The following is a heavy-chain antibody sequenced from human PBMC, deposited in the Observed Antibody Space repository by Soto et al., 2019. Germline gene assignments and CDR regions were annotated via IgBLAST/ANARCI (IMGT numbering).Heavy chain of an antibody. D-gene: IGHD3-10*01. Sequence: QVQLVQSGAEVKKPGASVKVSCKASGYTFTSYDINWVRQATGQGLEWMGWMNPNSGNTGYAQKYQGRVTMTRNSPISTAYMELSRLGSEDTAVYYCAGFITMVRGVTFYGMDVWGQGTTVTVSS. J-gene: IGHJ6*02. CDR3: AGFITMVRGVTFYGMDV. CDR1: GYTFTSYD. V-gene: IGHV1-8*01. CDR2: MNPNSGNT.